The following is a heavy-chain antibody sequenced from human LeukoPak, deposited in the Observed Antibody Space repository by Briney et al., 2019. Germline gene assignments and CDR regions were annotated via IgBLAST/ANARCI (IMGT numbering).Heavy chain of an antibody. CDR2: LSGGGGVA. D-gene: IGHD4-23*01. V-gene: IGHV3-23*01. CDR1: GFTFSSYV. CDR3: AKDSRVVTDTPGDY. Sequence: GGSLRLSCAASGFTFSSYVMTWVRQPPGKGLEWVSSLSGGGGVAYYVDSVKGRFTISRDNSKNTLFLQMNSLRAEDTAVYYCAKDSRVVTDTPGDYWGQGTLVTVSS. J-gene: IGHJ4*02.